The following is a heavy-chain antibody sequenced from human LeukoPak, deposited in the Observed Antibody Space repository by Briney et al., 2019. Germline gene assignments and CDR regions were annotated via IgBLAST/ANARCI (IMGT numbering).Heavy chain of an antibody. D-gene: IGHD6-13*01. CDR3: ARDLDSSSWLIGY. CDR2: ISYDGSNK. J-gene: IGHJ4*02. Sequence: GGSLRLSCGASGFTFSSYAMHWVRQAPGKGREWLVVISYDGSNKYYADSVKGRFTISRDNSKNTLYLKMNSLRAEDTAVYYCARDLDSSSWLIGYWGQGTLVTVSS. V-gene: IGHV3-30*04. CDR1: GFTFSSYA.